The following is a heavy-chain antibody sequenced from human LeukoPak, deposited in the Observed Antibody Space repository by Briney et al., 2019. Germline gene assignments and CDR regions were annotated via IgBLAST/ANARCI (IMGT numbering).Heavy chain of an antibody. Sequence: SETLSLTCTVSGGSISSGSYYWSWIRQPAGKGLEWIGRIYTSGSTNYNPSFKSRVTISVDTSKNQFSLKLSSATAADTAVYYCARTMCGGDCYSNAYYFDYWGQGTLVTVSS. J-gene: IGHJ4*02. V-gene: IGHV4-61*02. CDR3: ARTMCGGDCYSNAYYFDY. CDR1: GGSISSGSYY. D-gene: IGHD2-21*02. CDR2: IYTSGST.